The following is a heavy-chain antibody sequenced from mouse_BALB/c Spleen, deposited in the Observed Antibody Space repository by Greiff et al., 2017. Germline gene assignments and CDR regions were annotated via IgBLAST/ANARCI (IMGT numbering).Heavy chain of an antibody. Sequence: GGGLVQPKGSLKLSCAASGFTFNTYAMNWVRQAPGKGLEWVARIRSKSNNYATYYADSVKDRFTISRDDSQSMLYLQMNNLKTEDTAMYYCVRRDLFDYWGQGTTLTVSS. CDR1: GFTFNTYA. J-gene: IGHJ2*01. V-gene: IGHV10-1*02. CDR2: IRSKSNNYAT. CDR3: VRRDLFDY.